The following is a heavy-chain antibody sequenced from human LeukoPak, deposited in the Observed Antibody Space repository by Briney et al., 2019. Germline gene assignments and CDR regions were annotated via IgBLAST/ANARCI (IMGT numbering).Heavy chain of an antibody. CDR2: ISYTGST. V-gene: IGHV4-59*08. CDR1: GGSIDIYY. D-gene: IGHD3-16*01. CDR3: ARQPGDDYVWGSSMYYFDY. Sequence: SETLSLTCAVSGGSIDIYYWNWIRQPPGKGLEWIGYISYTGSTIYNPSLKGRVTLSVDTSKNQFSLKLSSVTAADTAVYYCARQPGDDYVWGSSMYYFDYWGQGTLVTVSS. J-gene: IGHJ4*02.